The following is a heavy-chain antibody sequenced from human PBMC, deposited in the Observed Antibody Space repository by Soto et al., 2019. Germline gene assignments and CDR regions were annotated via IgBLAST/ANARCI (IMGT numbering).Heavy chain of an antibody. CDR3: ARLGRFLEVY. CDR1: GGSISSYY. V-gene: IGHV4-59*01. D-gene: IGHD3-3*01. CDR2: IYYSGST. J-gene: IGHJ4*02. Sequence: QVQLQESGPGLVKPSETLSLTCTVSGGSISSYYWSWIRQPPGKGLEWIGYIYYSGSTNYNPSLKSRVTISVDTSKNQFSLKLSSVTAADTAVYYCARLGRFLEVYWGQGTLVTVSS.